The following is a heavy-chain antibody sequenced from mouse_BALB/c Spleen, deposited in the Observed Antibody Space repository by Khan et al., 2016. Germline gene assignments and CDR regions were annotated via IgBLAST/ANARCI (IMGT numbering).Heavy chain of an antibody. Sequence: EVELVESGGGLVQPGGSRKLSCAASGFTFSSFGMHWVRQAPEKGLEWVAYISSCSNTIYYADTVKGRFTISRDTPKQTLFLQMTSLTSEDTAMYECATRIVTRDYYGMDYWGQGTSLTVSS. V-gene: IGHV5-17*02. CDR1: GFTFSSFG. CDR3: ATRIVTRDYYGMDY. CDR2: ISSCSNTI. J-gene: IGHJ4*01. D-gene: IGHD2-5*01.